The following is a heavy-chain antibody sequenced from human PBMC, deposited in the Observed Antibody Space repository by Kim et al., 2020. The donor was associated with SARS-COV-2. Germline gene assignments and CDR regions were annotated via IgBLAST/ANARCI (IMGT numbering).Heavy chain of an antibody. V-gene: IGHV1-18*01. D-gene: IGHD4-17*01. CDR3: ARRSQPVTTPLDY. J-gene: IGHJ4*02. Sequence: YAQKLRGRVTMTTNTSTSTAYMELRSLRSDDTAVYYCARRSQPVTTPLDYWGQGTLVTVSS.